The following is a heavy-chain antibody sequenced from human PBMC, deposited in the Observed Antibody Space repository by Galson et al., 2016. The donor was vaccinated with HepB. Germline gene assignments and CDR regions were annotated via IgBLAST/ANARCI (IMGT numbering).Heavy chain of an antibody. CDR2: IYPGDSDT. V-gene: IGHV5-51*01. Sequence: QSGADVKKPGEPLNISCQGFGYSFTSYWIAWVRLTPGRGLEWLGVIYPGDSDTTYNPSFEGQVSFSADRSISTAYLHWSNLKPSDTGMYYCARRDEGPGRTWPFGPWGQGTLVTVSS. D-gene: IGHD3-10*01. J-gene: IGHJ5*02. CDR3: ARRDEGPGRTWPFGP. CDR1: GYSFTSYW.